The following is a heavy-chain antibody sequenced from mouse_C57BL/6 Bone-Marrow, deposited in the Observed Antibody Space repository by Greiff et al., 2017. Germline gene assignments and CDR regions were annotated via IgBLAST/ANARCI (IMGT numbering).Heavy chain of an antibody. J-gene: IGHJ3*01. D-gene: IGHD2-3*01. CDR3: ARDDGYFQFAY. V-gene: IGHV1-55*01. CDR1: GYTFTSYW. CDR2: IYPGSGST. Sequence: VQLQQPGAELVKPGASVKMSCKASGYTFTSYWITWVKQRPGQGLEWLGDIYPGSGSTNYHEKFKSKATLTVDTAASTADMQRSSLTSEDAAVYYCARDDGYFQFAYWGQGTLVTVSA.